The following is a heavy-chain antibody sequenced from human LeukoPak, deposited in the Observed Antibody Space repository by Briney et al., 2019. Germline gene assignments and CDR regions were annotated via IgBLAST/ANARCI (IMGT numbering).Heavy chain of an antibody. D-gene: IGHD5-18*01. CDR1: GGSISSYY. CDR3: ARMGDTAMETRLDY. V-gene: IGHV4-59*08. J-gene: IGHJ4*02. Sequence: SETLSLTCTVSGGSISSYYWSWIRQPPGKGLEWIGYIYYSGSTNYNPSLKSRVTISVDTSKNQFSLKLSSVTAADTAVYYCARMGDTAMETRLDYWGQGTLVTVSS. CDR2: IYYSGST.